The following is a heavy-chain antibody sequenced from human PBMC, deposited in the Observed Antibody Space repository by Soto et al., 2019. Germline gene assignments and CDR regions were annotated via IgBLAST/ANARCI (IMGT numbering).Heavy chain of an antibody. CDR2: ISGSVGST. J-gene: IGHJ6*02. CDR1: GFTFSSYA. CDR3: AKDLTFRYSSSWRLDYYYYGMDV. D-gene: IGHD6-13*01. V-gene: IGHV3-23*01. Sequence: GGSLRLSCAASGFTFSSYAMSWVRQAPGKGLEWVSAISGSVGSTYYADSVKGRFTISRDNSKNTLYLRMNSLRAEDTAVYYCAKDLTFRYSSSWRLDYYYYGMDVWGQGTTVTVSS.